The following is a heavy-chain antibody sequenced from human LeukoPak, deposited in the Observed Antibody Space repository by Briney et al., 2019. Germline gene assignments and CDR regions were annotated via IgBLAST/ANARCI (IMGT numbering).Heavy chain of an antibody. CDR2: ISAYNGNT. CDR1: GYTFTSYG. D-gene: IGHD1-1*01. Sequence: GASVKVSCKASGYTFTSYGISWVRQAPGQGLEWMGWISAYNGNTNYAQKLQGRVTMTTDTSTSTAYMELRSLRSDDTAVYYCARGRVRRVLDPYYFDYWGQGTLVTVSS. CDR3: ARGRVRRVLDPYYFDY. V-gene: IGHV1-18*01. J-gene: IGHJ4*02.